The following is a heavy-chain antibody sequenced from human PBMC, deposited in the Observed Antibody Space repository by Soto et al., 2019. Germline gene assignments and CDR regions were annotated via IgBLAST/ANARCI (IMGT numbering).Heavy chain of an antibody. D-gene: IGHD3-22*01. CDR2: IYPGDSDT. V-gene: IGHV5-51*01. J-gene: IGHJ4*02. Sequence: PGESLKISCKGSGYSFTSYWIGWVRQMPGKGLEWMGIIYPGDSDTRYSPSFQGQVTISADKSISTAYLQWSSLKASDTAMYYCVREPYYYDSSGSIYFDYWGQGTLVTVSS. CDR3: VREPYYYDSSGSIYFDY. CDR1: GYSFTSYW.